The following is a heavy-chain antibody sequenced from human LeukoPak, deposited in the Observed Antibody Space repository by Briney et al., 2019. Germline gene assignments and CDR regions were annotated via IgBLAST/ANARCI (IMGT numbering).Heavy chain of an antibody. CDR2: IYDSGST. D-gene: IGHD2-15*01. V-gene: IGHV4-30-4*01. J-gene: IGHJ3*02. CDR1: GASIRSGDYY. Sequence: TLSLTCTVSGASIRSGDYYWSWIRQPPGKGLEWIGYIYDSGSTYYNPSLKSRITISVDTSENRFSLKLSSVAATDTAVYYCARDCSGGSCYGAFDIWGQGTMVTVSS. CDR3: ARDCSGGSCYGAFDI.